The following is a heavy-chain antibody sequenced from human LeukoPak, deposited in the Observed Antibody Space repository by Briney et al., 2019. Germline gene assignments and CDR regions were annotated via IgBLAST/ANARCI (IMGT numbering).Heavy chain of an antibody. CDR1: GGPITTNL. CDR2: IYHSGNT. D-gene: IGHD2/OR15-2a*01. Sequence: SETLSLTCGVSGGPITTNLWSWVRQPPGNGMEWIGEIYHSGNTNYNPSLKSRVTISVDKSKNQFSLKLSSVTAADTAVYYCAGSGYYCHDHWGQGILVTVSS. J-gene: IGHJ4*02. V-gene: IGHV4/OR15-8*01. CDR3: AGSGYYCHDH.